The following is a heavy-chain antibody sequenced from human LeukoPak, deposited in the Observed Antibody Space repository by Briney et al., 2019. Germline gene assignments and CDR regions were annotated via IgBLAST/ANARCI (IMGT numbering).Heavy chain of an antibody. CDR1: GYTFTSYD. D-gene: IGHD3-22*01. J-gene: IGHJ6*03. Sequence: ASVKVSCKASGYTFTSYDINWVRQATGQGLEWMGWMNPNSGNTGYAQKFQGRVTMTRNTSISTAYMELRSLRSDDTAVYYCARVYYDSSGYYSRYYYYMDVWGKGTTVTISS. V-gene: IGHV1-8*01. CDR2: MNPNSGNT. CDR3: ARVYYDSSGYYSRYYYYMDV.